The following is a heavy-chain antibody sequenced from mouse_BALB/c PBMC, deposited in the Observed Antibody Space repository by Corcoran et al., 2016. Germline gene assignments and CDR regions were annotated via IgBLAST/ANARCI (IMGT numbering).Heavy chain of an antibody. D-gene: IGHD2-4*01. CDR2: INPYNDGT. J-gene: IGHJ3*01. CDR1: GYTFTSYV. CDR3: ASRHDSAWFAY. Sequence: EVQLQQSGPELVKPGASVKMSCKASGYTFTSYVMHWVKQKPGQGLEWIGYINPYNDGTKYNEKFKGKATLTSDKSSSTAYMELNSLTSEDSAVYYCASRHDSAWFAYWGQGTLVTVSA. V-gene: IGHV1S136*01.